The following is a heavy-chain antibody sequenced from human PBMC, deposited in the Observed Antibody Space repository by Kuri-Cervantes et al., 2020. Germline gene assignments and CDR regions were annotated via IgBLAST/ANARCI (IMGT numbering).Heavy chain of an antibody. CDR2: LYSGGSI. D-gene: IGHD2-15*01. Sequence: LSLTCAASGFIVSSNYMNWVRQAPGKGLEWVSGLYSGGSIYYADSVKGRFTISRDNSKNTLYLQMNSLRAEDTAVYYCAKDWLGYCSGGSCYSYYYGMDVWGQGTTVIVSS. V-gene: IGHV3-53*05. CDR1: GFIVSSNY. J-gene: IGHJ6*02. CDR3: AKDWLGYCSGGSCYSYYYGMDV.